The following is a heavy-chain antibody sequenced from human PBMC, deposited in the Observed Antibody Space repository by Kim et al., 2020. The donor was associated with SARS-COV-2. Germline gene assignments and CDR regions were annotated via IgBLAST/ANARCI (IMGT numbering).Heavy chain of an antibody. V-gene: IGHV4-34*01. CDR1: GGSFSGYY. Sequence: SETLSLTCAVYGGSFSGYYWSWIRQPPGKGLEWIGEINHSGSTNYNPSLKSRVTISVDTSKNQFSLKLSSVTAADTAVYYCARDYDNYYYGMDVWGQGTTVTVSS. D-gene: IGHD3-9*01. CDR2: INHSGST. J-gene: IGHJ6*02. CDR3: ARDYDNYYYGMDV.